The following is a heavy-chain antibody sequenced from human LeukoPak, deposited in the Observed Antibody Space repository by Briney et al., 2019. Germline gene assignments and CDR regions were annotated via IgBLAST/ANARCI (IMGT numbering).Heavy chain of an antibody. Sequence: GGSRGLSWAASGFTFSSNVMNWVRQAPGRGLEWVSSMSSSGSYIYYADSVKGRFTISRDNAENSLYLQMNSLRTEDTALYFCARGSRSYDSSGYPTFRYWGQGTLVAVSS. CDR1: GFTFSSNV. CDR3: ARGSRSYDSSGYPTFRY. D-gene: IGHD3-22*01. CDR2: MSSSGSYI. J-gene: IGHJ4*02. V-gene: IGHV3-21*01.